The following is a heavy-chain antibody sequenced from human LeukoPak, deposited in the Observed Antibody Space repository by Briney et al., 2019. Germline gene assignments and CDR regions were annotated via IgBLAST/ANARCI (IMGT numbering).Heavy chain of an antibody. CDR1: GGSFSGYY. Sequence: SETLSLTCAVYGGSFSGYYWSWIRQPPGKGLEWIGEINHSGSTNYNPSLKSRVTISVDTSKNQFSLKLSSVTAADTAVYYCAREGSSGYYGGGFYYWGQGTLVTVSS. CDR3: AREGSSGYYGGGFYY. CDR2: INHSGST. J-gene: IGHJ4*02. D-gene: IGHD3-22*01. V-gene: IGHV4-34*01.